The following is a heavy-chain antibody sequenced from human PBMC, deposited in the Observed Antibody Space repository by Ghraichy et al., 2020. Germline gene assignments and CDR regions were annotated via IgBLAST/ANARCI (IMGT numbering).Heavy chain of an antibody. J-gene: IGHJ4*02. V-gene: IGHV4-34*01. CDR2: INHSGST. CDR3: GILRKKGYFDY. D-gene: IGHD4-17*01. Sequence: SETLSLTCAVYGGSFSGYYWSWIRQPPGKGLEWIGEINHSGSTNYNPSLKSRVTISVDTPKNQFSLKLSSVTAADTAVYYCGILRKKGYFDYWGQGTLVTVSS. CDR1: GGSFSGYY.